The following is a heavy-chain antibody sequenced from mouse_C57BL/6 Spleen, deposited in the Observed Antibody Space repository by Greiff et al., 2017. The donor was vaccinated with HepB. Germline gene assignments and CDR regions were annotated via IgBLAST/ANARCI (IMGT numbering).Heavy chain of an antibody. CDR3: ARRGGNNFDY. CDR2: ISSGSSTI. V-gene: IGHV5-17*01. Sequence: EVQLVESGGGLVKPGGSLKLSCAASGFTFSDYGMHWVRQAPEKGLEWVAYISSGSSTIYYADTVKGRFTISRDNAKNTLFLQMTSLRSEDTAMHYCARRGGNNFDYWGQGTTLTVSS. J-gene: IGHJ2*01. CDR1: GFTFSDYG. D-gene: IGHD1-1*02.